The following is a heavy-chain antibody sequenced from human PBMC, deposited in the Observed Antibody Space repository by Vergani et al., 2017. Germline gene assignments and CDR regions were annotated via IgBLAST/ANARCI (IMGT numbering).Heavy chain of an antibody. Sequence: QVQLVQSGAEVKKPGSSVTVSCKASGGPFSSYTISWVRPAPGHGLEWMGRIIPILGIAHYAQKFQGRVTITADKSTSTAYMELSSLISEDTAVYYCARWAYSGSATMASRYGMDVWGQGTTATVSS. CDR1: GGPFSSYT. CDR2: IIPILGIA. CDR3: ARWAYSGSATMASRYGMDV. D-gene: IGHD1-26*01. V-gene: IGHV1-69*02. J-gene: IGHJ6*02.